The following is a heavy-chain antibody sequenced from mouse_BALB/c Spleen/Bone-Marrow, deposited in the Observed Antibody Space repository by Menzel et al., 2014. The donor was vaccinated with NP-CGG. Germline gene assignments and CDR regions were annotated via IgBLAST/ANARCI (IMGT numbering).Heavy chain of an antibody. Sequence: EVKLVESGPELVKPGASVKMSCMASGYTFTSYVMHWVKQKPGQGLEWIGYINPFNDGIEYNEKFKVKATLTSDRSSSTAYMERSSLTSEDSAVYDCARGTTVVGDDWGQGTTRTVSS. J-gene: IGHJ2*01. CDR3: ARGTTVVGDD. V-gene: IGHV1-14*01. CDR2: INPFNDGI. D-gene: IGHD1-1*01. CDR1: GYTFTSYV.